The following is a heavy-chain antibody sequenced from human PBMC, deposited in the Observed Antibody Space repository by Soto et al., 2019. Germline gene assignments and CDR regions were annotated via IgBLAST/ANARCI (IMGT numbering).Heavy chain of an antibody. J-gene: IGHJ4*02. CDR3: AKGRDCSGGSCYSGGGWYFDY. Sequence: EVQLLESGGGLVQPGRSLRLSCAASGFTFDDYAMHWVRQAPGKGLEWVSGISWNSGSIGYADSVKGRFTISRDNAKNSLYLQMNSLRAKDTALYYCAKGRDCSGGSCYSGGGWYFDYWGQGTLVTVSS. CDR2: ISWNSGSI. CDR1: GFTFDDYA. D-gene: IGHD2-15*01. V-gene: IGHV3-9*01.